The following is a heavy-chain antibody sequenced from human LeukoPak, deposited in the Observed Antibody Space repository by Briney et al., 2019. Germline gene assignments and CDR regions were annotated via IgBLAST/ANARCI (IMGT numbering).Heavy chain of an antibody. J-gene: IGHJ4*02. D-gene: IGHD3-3*01. CDR3: ARPKTDFWSGLDYFDY. Sequence: GGSLRLSCAASGLTFSSYAMHWVRQAPGKGLEWVAVISYDGSNKYYADSVKGRFTISRDNSKNTLYLQMNSLRAEDTAVYYCARPKTDFWSGLDYFDYWGQGTLVTVSS. CDR2: ISYDGSNK. V-gene: IGHV3-30*04. CDR1: GLTFSSYA.